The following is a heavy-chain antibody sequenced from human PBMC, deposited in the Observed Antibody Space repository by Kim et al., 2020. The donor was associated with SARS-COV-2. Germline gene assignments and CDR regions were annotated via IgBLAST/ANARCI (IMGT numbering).Heavy chain of an antibody. D-gene: IGHD2-15*01. J-gene: IGHJ4*02. Sequence: SETLSLTCTVSGGSISSSSYYWGWIRQPPGKGLEWIGSIYYSGSTYYNPSLKSRVTISVDTSKNQFSLKLSSVTAADTAVYYCARWVGAGTPLVDYWGQGTLVTVSS. V-gene: IGHV4-39*01. CDR2: IYYSGST. CDR3: ARWVGAGTPLVDY. CDR1: GGSISSSSYY.